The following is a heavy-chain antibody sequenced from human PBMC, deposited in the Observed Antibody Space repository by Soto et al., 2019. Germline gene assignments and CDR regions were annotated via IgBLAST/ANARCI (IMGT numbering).Heavy chain of an antibody. CDR1: GYTFTIYC. D-gene: IGHD3-9*01. J-gene: IGHJ4*02. CDR3: ARDSSSLRYFDWLTPFDY. Sequence: ASVKVSCKASGYTFTIYCISWVRQAPGQGLEWMGWISAYNGNTNYAQKLQGRVTMTTDTSTSTAYMELRSLRSDDTAVYYCARDSSSLRYFDWLTPFDYWGQGTLVTVSS. V-gene: IGHV1-18*01. CDR2: ISAYNGNT.